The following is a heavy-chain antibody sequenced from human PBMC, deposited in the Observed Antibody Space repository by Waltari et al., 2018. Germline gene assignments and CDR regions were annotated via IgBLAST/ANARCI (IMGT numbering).Heavy chain of an antibody. J-gene: IGHJ3*02. D-gene: IGHD1-26*01. CDR3: ARGRSNSQGDAFDI. CDR2: IRYDGSKK. CDR1: GFTFSTYC. V-gene: IGHV3-30*02. Sequence: QVQVVESGGGVVQPGGSLRLSGATAGFTFSTYCMHWVRQAPGKGLEWVAFIRYDGSKKYYADSVKGRFTISRDNSKNTMYVQMNSLRADDTAVYYCARGRSNSQGDAFDIWGQGTMVTVSS.